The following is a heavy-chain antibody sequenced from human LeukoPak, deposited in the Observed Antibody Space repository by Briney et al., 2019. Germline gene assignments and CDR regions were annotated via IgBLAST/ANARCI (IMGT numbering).Heavy chain of an antibody. CDR3: ARELSCSGYYFDS. J-gene: IGHJ4*02. Sequence: GGSLRLSCEASGFSLTNYGMDWVRQAPGKGLEWVSSISSSSVYIYYAASVRGRFTISRDNAKNSLYLQMNSLRAEDTAVYYCARELSCSGYYFDSWGQGNLVTVSS. CDR1: GFSLTNYG. CDR2: ISSSSVYI. D-gene: IGHD5-18*01. V-gene: IGHV3-21*01.